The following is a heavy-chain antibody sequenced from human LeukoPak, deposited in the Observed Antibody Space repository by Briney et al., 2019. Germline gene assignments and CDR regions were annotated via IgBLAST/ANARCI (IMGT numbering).Heavy chain of an antibody. Sequence: GGSLRLSCAASGFTFSSYGMSWVRQAPGKGLEWVAVISYDGSNKYYADSVKGRFTISRDNSKNTLYLQMNSLRDEDTAVYYCARDQEQWVAFYYGMDVWGQGTTVTVSS. D-gene: IGHD6-19*01. V-gene: IGHV3-30*03. CDR2: ISYDGSNK. J-gene: IGHJ6*02. CDR3: ARDQEQWVAFYYGMDV. CDR1: GFTFSSYG.